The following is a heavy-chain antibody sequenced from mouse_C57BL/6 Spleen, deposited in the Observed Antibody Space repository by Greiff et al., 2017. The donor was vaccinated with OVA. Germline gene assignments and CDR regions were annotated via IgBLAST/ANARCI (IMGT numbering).Heavy chain of an antibody. V-gene: IGHV3-6*01. CDR1: GYSITSGYY. J-gene: IGHJ1*03. CDR2: ISYDGSN. CDR3: ARGKSYFDV. D-gene: IGHD1-3*01. Sequence: EVKLMESGPGLVKPSQSLSLTCSVTGYSITSGYYWNWIRQFPGNKLEWMGYISYDGSNNYNPSLKNRISITRDTSKNQFFLKLNSVTTEDTATYYCARGKSYFDVWGTGTTVTVSS.